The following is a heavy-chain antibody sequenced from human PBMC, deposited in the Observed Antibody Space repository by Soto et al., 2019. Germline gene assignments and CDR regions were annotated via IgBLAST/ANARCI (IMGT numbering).Heavy chain of an antibody. CDR1: GFTLSSSW. J-gene: IGHJ3*02. CDR3: AKDIDNYGPEAFDI. V-gene: IGHV3-7*03. D-gene: IGHD4-17*01. CDR2: MKHDKTEK. Sequence: PGGSLRLSCVASGFTLSSSWMSWVRQAPGKGLGWVANMKHDKTEKYYVDSVKGRFTISRDNAKNSLYLQMNSLRAEDTALYYCAKDIDNYGPEAFDIWGQGTMVTVSS.